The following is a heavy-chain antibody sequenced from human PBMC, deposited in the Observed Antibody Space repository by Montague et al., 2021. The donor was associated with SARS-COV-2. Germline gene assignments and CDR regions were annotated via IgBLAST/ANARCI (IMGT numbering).Heavy chain of an antibody. J-gene: IGHJ4*02. D-gene: IGHD4-17*01. V-gene: IGHV4-59*02. CDR1: GSSVRSYY. CDR2: IYDSGST. CDR3: ARENTVTTFGGPYYIDS. Sequence: SETLSLTCIVSGSSVRSYYWSWIRQPPGKGLEWIGCIYDSGSTNYNPSLKSRVTISVDTSQNQFSLKLSSVAAADTAVYYCARENTVTTFGGPYYIDSWGQGTLVTVSA.